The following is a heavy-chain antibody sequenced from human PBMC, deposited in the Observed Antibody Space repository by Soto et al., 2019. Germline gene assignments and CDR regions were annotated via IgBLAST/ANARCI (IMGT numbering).Heavy chain of an antibody. CDR3: ARESVATIGAGADDAFDI. D-gene: IGHD5-12*01. Sequence: SVKVSCKASGGTFSSYAISWVRQAPGQGLEWMGGIIPIFGTANYAQKFQGRVTITADESTSTAYMELSSLRSEDTAVYYCARESVATIGAGADDAFDIWGQGTMVTVSS. CDR2: IIPIFGTA. CDR1: GGTFSSYA. V-gene: IGHV1-69*13. J-gene: IGHJ3*02.